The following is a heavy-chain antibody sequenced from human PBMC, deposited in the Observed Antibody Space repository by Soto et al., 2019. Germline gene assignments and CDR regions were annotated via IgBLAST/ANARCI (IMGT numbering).Heavy chain of an antibody. CDR1: GGSFSGYY. D-gene: IGHD3-10*01. V-gene: IGHV4-34*01. Sequence: QVQLQQWGAGLLKPSETLSRTCAVYGGSFSGYYWSWIRQPPGKGLEWIGEINHSGSTNYNPSLKSRVTLSVDTSKRQFSLKLTSVTAADTAVYYCARRVTMQYYFDYWGQGTLVPVSS. CDR2: INHSGST. CDR3: ARRVTMQYYFDY. J-gene: IGHJ4*02.